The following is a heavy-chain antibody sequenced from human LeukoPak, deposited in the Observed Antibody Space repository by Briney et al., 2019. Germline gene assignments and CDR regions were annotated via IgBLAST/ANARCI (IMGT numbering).Heavy chain of an antibody. CDR1: GFTFTSSA. J-gene: IGHJ4*02. CDR3: AAVGYYDSSN. CDR2: IVVGSGNT. V-gene: IGHV1-58*01. Sequence: SVKVSCKASGFTFTSSAVQGVRQARGQRREWIGWIVVGSGNTNYAQKFQERVTITRDMSTSTAYMELSSLRSEDTAVYYCAAVGYYDSSNWGQGTLVTVSS. D-gene: IGHD3-22*01.